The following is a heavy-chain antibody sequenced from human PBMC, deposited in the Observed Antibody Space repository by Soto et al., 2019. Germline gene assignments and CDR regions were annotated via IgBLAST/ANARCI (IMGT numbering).Heavy chain of an antibody. CDR3: ARASSSSSAADY. D-gene: IGHD6-6*01. CDR2: IYDSESA. Sequence: QVQLQESGLGLVKPSQTLSLTCSVSGESINSGGYYWSWIRHHPGKGLEWIGYIYDSESAYYNPALKSRVTISMDTSKNHFAMRLSSVTAAATAVYYCARASSSSSAADYWGQGTQVTVSS. CDR1: GESINSGGYY. V-gene: IGHV4-31*03. J-gene: IGHJ4*02.